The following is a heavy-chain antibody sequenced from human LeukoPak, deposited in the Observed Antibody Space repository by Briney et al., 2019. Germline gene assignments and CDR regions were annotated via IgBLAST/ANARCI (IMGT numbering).Heavy chain of an antibody. CDR1: GFTFSSYW. CDR3: ARIPSLSWQQPFDY. J-gene: IGHJ4*02. D-gene: IGHD6-13*01. CDR2: IKQDGSEK. Sequence: GGSLRLSCAAPGFTFSSYWMSWVRQAPGKGLEWVANIKQDGSEKYYVDSVKGRFTISRDNAKNSLYLQMNSLRAEDTAVYYCARIPSLSWQQPFDYWGQGTLVTVSS. V-gene: IGHV3-7*01.